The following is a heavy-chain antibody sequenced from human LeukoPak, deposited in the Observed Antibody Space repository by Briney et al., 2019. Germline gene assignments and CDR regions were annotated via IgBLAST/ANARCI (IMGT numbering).Heavy chain of an antibody. V-gene: IGHV3-30*18. CDR1: GFTFSSYG. CDR3: AKDGSSSGFDY. Sequence: GGSPRLSCAASGFTFSSYGMHWVRQAPGKGLEWVAVISYDGSNKYYADSVKGRFTISRDNSKNTLYLQMNSLRAEDTAVYYCAKDGSSSGFDYWGQGTLVTVSS. D-gene: IGHD6-13*01. J-gene: IGHJ4*02. CDR2: ISYDGSNK.